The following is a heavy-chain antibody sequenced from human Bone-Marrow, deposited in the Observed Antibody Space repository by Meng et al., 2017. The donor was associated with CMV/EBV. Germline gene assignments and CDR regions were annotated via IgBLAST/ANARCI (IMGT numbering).Heavy chain of an antibody. CDR3: ARGVVVPGWFDP. CDR2: MNPNSGNT. Sequence: ASVKVSCKASGYTFTSYDINWVQQATGQGLEWMGWMNPNSGNTGYAQKFQGRVTITRNTSISTAYMELSSLRSEDTAVYYCARGVVVPGWFDPWGQGTLVTVSS. D-gene: IGHD2-2*01. J-gene: IGHJ5*02. CDR1: GYTFTSYD. V-gene: IGHV1-8*03.